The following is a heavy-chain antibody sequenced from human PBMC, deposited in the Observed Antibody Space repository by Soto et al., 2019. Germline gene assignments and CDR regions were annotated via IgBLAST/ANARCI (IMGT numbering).Heavy chain of an antibody. CDR1: GFTFSNAW. V-gene: IGHV3-15*01. CDR2: IKSKTDGGTT. CDR3: TTTRSLGYCSGGSCNGDY. D-gene: IGHD2-15*01. Sequence: GGSLRLSCAASGFTFSNAWMSWVRQAPGKGLEWVGRIKSKTDGGTTDYAAPVKGRFTISRDDSKNTLYLQMNSLKTEDTAVYYCTTTRSLGYCSGGSCNGDYWGQGTLVTVSS. J-gene: IGHJ4*02.